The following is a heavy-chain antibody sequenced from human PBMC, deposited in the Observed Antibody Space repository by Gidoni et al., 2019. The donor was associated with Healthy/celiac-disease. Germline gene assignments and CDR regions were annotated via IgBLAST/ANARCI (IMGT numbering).Heavy chain of an antibody. CDR1: GGSISSSNW. Sequence: QVQLQDSGPGLVKPAGTLSLTCAAAGGSISSSNWWSWVRQPPGKGLEWIGEVYHSGSTNYNPSLKSRVTIAVDKSKNQFSLKLSSVTAADTAVYYCAGSSGIFAGGWFDPWGQGTLVTVSS. CDR2: VYHSGST. CDR3: AGSSGIFAGGWFDP. D-gene: IGHD3-3*01. J-gene: IGHJ5*02. V-gene: IGHV4-4*02.